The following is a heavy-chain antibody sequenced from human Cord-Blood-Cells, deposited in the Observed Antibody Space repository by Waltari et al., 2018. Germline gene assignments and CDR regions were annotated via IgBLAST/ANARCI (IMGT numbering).Heavy chain of an antibody. CDR3: ARGEYSSSHIQH. D-gene: IGHD6-6*01. V-gene: IGHV3-66*01. J-gene: IGHJ1*01. Sequence: EVQLVESGGGLVQPGGSLRLSCAASGFTVSSNTISWVRQAPGKGLEWVSVIYSGGSTYYADSVKGRFTISRDNSKNTLYLQMNSLRAEDTAVYYCARGEYSSSHIQHWGQGTLVTVSS. CDR1: GFTVSSNT. CDR2: IYSGGST.